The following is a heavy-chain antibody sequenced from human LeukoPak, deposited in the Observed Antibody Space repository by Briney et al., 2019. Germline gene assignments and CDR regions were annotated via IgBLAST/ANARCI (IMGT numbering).Heavy chain of an antibody. CDR1: GFAFSSYE. CDR3: ARELATSGFDP. D-gene: IGHD6-19*01. V-gene: IGHV3-48*03. J-gene: IGHJ5*02. CDR2: ISTSASRI. Sequence: GGPLRLSCAASGFAFSSYEMNWVRQAPGKGLEWVSYISTSASRIDYADSVKGRFTISRDNARNSLYLQMDSLRAEDTAVYYCARELATSGFDPWGQGSLVTVSS.